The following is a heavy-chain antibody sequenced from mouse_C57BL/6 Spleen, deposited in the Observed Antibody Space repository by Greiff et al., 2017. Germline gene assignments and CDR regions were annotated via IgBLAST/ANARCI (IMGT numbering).Heavy chain of an antibody. D-gene: IGHD2-4*01. Sequence: DVQLQESGGDLVKPGGSLKLSCAASGFTFSSYGMSWVRQTPDKRLEWVATISSGGSYTYYPDSVKGRFTISRDNAKNTLYLQMSSLKSEDTAMYYCARLYYDYLDYWGQGTTLTVSS. CDR2: ISSGGSYT. J-gene: IGHJ2*01. CDR3: ARLYYDYLDY. V-gene: IGHV5-6*01. CDR1: GFTFSSYG.